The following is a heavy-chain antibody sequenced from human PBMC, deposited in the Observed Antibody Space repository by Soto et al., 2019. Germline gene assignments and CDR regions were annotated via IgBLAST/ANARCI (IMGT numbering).Heavy chain of an antibody. Sequence: TLSLTCTVSGGSISSSSYYWGWIRQPPGKGLEWIGSIYYSGSTYYNPSLKSRVTISVDTSKNQFSLKLSSVTAADTAVYYCARLRYDFWSGYPPYHYYYYMDVWGKGTTVTVSS. V-gene: IGHV4-39*01. J-gene: IGHJ6*03. CDR1: GGSISSSSYY. D-gene: IGHD3-3*01. CDR2: IYYSGST. CDR3: ARLRYDFWSGYPPYHYYYYMDV.